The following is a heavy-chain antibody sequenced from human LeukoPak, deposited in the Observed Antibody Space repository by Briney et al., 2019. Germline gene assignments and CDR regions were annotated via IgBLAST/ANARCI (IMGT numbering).Heavy chain of an antibody. CDR2: IIPIFGTA. J-gene: IGHJ6*02. CDR3: ASRERMRVVVPAAMGRAYGMDV. CDR1: GGTFSSYA. Sequence: SVKVSCKASGGTFSSYAISWVRQAPGQGLEWMGGIIPIFGTANYAQKFQGRVTITADESTSTAYMELSSLRSEDTAVYYCASRERMRVVVPAAMGRAYGMDVWGQGTTVTVSS. D-gene: IGHD2-2*01. V-gene: IGHV1-69*13.